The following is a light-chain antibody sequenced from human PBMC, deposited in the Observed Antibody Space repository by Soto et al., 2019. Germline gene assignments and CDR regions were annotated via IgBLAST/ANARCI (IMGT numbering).Light chain of an antibody. J-gene: IGLJ2*01. CDR2: DVS. CDR1: SSDVGGYSY. V-gene: IGLV2-14*01. CDR3: SSYTSSSTFVV. Sequence: QSALTQPASVSGSTGQSITSSCTRTSSDVGGYSYVSWYQQHPGKAPKLMIYDVSNRPSGVSNRFSGSKSGNTASLTISGLQAEDEADYYCSSYTSSSTFVVFGGGTKLTVL.